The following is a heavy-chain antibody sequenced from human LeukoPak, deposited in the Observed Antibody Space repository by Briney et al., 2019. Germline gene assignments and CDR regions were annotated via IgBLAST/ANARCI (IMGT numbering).Heavy chain of an antibody. V-gene: IGHV3-9*01. CDR3: GKDISAGGMDV. J-gene: IGHJ6*02. CDR2: IYWESGDV. Sequence: GRSLRLSCAASEFTVDYAMHWVRPVPGKGLEWVSGIYWESGDVGYADSVRGRFTISRDNTKRSLYLQMNSLRAEDTALYYCGKDISAGGMDVWGQGTAVTVSS. CDR1: EFTVDYA.